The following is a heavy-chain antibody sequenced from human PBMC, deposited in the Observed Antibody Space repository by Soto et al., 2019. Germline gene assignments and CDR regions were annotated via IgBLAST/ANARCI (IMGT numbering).Heavy chain of an antibody. CDR2: ISAYNGNT. V-gene: IGHV1-18*04. CDR1: AYTFTSYG. J-gene: IGHJ4*02. Sequence: GASLKVSCPASAYTFTSYGISWVRQAPGQGLEWMGWISAYNGNTNYAQKLQSRDTMTTDTSTSTAYMELRSLRSDDTAVYYCATYDSSGYFDYWRQGTLVTVSS. D-gene: IGHD3-22*01. CDR3: ATYDSSGYFDY.